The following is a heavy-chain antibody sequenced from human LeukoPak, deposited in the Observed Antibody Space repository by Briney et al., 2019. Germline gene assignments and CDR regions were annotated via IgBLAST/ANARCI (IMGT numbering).Heavy chain of an antibody. D-gene: IGHD3-16*01. CDR3: AGGVGDAKHHDAFDI. CDR2: IYYSGST. Sequence: PETLSLTCTVSGGSISSYYWSWIRQPPGKGLEWIGYIYYSGSTNYNPSLKSRVTISVDTSKNQFSLRLSSVTAADTAVYYCAGGVGDAKHHDAFDIWGQGTMVTVSS. CDR1: GGSISSYY. J-gene: IGHJ3*02. V-gene: IGHV4-59*01.